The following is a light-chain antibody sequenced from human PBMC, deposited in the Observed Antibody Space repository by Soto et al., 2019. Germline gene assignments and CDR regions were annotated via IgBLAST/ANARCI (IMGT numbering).Light chain of an antibody. V-gene: IGLV2-14*01. J-gene: IGLJ1*01. Sequence: QSVLTQPASVSGSRGQSITISCVGRNTDVGQDKSVSWYQQGPGKAPKLLIFEVTNRPSGASSRFSGSRSGNTASLTISGLQPDDEGDYFCVSYTDTDTLVFGTGTKVTV. CDR3: VSYTDTDTLV. CDR1: NTDVGQDKS. CDR2: EVT.